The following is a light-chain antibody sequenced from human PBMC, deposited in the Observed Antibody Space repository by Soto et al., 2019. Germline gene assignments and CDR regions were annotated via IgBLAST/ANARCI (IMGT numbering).Light chain of an antibody. J-gene: IGKJ5*01. CDR2: GAS. CDR3: QQYGSSPIT. V-gene: IGKV3-20*01. Sequence: EIVLTQSPGTLSLSPGERATLSCRASQSVSSSYLAWYQQKPGQAPRLLIYGASSRATGIPDRFSGSVSGTDGTITISRLETEDFTVYDCQQYGSSPITFGQGTRLEIK. CDR1: QSVSSSY.